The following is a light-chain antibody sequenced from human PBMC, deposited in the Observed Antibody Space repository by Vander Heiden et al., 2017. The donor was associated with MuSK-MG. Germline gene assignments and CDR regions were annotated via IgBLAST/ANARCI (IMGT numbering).Light chain of an antibody. J-gene: IGKJ4*01. Sequence: DIQMTQSPSTLSASVGDRVTINCRASQSISSWLAWYQQKPGKAPKLLIYKASSLESGVPSRFGGSGSGTEFTLTISSLQPDDFATYYCQQYNSYRLTFGGGTKVEIK. CDR1: QSISSW. CDR2: KAS. V-gene: IGKV1-5*03. CDR3: QQYNSYRLT.